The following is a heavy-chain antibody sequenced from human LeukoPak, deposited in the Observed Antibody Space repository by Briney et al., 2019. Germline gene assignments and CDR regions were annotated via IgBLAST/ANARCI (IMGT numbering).Heavy chain of an antibody. CDR2: IYHSGST. CDR1: GYSISSGYY. V-gene: IGHV4-38-2*01. J-gene: IGHJ6*03. Sequence: SETLSLTCAVSGYSISSGYYWGWIRQPPGKGLELIGSIYHSGSTYYNPSLKSRVTISVDTSKNQFSLKLSSVTAADTAVYYCARVVIGYYYMDVWGKGTTVTVSS. D-gene: IGHD2-21*01. CDR3: ARVVIGYYYMDV.